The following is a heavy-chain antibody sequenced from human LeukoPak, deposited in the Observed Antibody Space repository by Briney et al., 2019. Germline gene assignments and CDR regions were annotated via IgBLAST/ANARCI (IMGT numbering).Heavy chain of an antibody. J-gene: IGHJ3*02. D-gene: IGHD3-10*01. CDR1: GFTFSNYW. CDR3: AVFYGSGSYYNDAFDI. Sequence: GGSLRLSCAASGFTFSNYWMHWVRQVPGKGLVWVSRINPGGSSTTYADSVKGRFTISRDNAKNTLYLQMNSLRAEDTAVYYCAVFYGSGSYYNDAFDIWGQGTMVTVSS. CDR2: INPGGSST. V-gene: IGHV3-74*01.